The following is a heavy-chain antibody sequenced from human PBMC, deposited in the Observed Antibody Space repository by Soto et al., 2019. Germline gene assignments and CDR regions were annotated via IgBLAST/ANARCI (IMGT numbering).Heavy chain of an antibody. D-gene: IGHD5-18*01. V-gene: IGHV4-59*01. J-gene: IGHJ6*02. Sequence: ASETLSLTCSVSGGSIRSYYWSWFRQSPEKGLEWIGYFYHSGNSNYNPSLKSRVTISVDTSKNQLSPSLRSVTAADTAVYFCARISSVDPYGYVNGGLDVWGQGTTVTVSS. CDR3: ARISSVDPYGYVNGGLDV. CDR2: FYHSGNS. CDR1: GGSIRSYY.